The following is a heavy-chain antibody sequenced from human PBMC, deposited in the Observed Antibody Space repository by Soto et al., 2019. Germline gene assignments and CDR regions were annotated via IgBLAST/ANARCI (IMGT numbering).Heavy chain of an antibody. V-gene: IGHV4-61*02. CDR2: IYTSGST. J-gene: IGHJ4*02. CDR1: GGSISSGDYY. CDR3: AREDFYYYDSSGYYS. D-gene: IGHD3-22*01. Sequence: PSETLSLTCTVSGGSISSGDYYWSWIRQPAGKGLEWIGRIYTSGSTNYNPSLKSRVTMSVDTSKNQFSLKLSSVTAADTAVYYCAREDFYYYDSSGYYSWGQGTLVTVSS.